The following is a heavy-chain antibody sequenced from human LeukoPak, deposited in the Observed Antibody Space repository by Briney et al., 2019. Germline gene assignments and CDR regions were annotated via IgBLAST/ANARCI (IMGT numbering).Heavy chain of an antibody. V-gene: IGHV4-34*01. Sequence: SETLSLTCAVYGVSLRGYYWSWIRQSPEKGLEWIGEVNHEGDSIYNPSLKSRLTISVDMSKNQFSLNLRSVTAADTAVYFCARGSNYVSDYYFDVWGKGTTVIVSS. CDR1: GVSLRGYY. J-gene: IGHJ6*03. CDR3: ARGSNYVSDYYFDV. D-gene: IGHD4-11*01. CDR2: VNHEGDS.